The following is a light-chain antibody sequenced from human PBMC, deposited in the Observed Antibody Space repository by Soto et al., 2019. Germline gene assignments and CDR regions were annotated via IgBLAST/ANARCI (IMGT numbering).Light chain of an antibody. J-gene: IGKJ5*01. CDR1: QSVSSY. CDR2: DAS. V-gene: IGKV3-11*01. CDR3: QQRSNWPPRIT. Sequence: EIVLTQSPATLSLSPGERATLSCRASQSVSSYLAWYQQKPGQAPRLLIYDASNRATGIPARFSGSGSGTEFTLTIRSLGPEDFAVYYCQQRSNWPPRITFGQGTRLEIK.